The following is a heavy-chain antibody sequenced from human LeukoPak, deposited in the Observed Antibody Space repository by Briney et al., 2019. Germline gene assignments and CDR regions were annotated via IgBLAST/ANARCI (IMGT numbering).Heavy chain of an antibody. J-gene: IGHJ4*02. CDR1: GGSISSGDFY. CDR2: IYTSGST. V-gene: IGHV4-61*02. D-gene: IGHD2-21*02. Sequence: SQTLSLTCTVSGGSISSGDFYWSWIRQPAGKGLEWIGRIYTSGSTNYNPSLQSRVTISVDTSKDQFSLKLSSVTAADTAVYYCARERNIVVVTAILSYWGQGTLVTVSS. CDR3: ARERNIVVVTAILSY.